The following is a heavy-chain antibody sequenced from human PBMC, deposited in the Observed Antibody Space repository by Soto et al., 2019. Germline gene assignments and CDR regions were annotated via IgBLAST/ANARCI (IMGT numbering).Heavy chain of an antibody. CDR1: GGSISSGGYY. V-gene: IGHV4-31*03. Sequence: SETLSLTCTVSGGSISSGGYYWSWIRQHPGKDLEWIGYIYYSGSTYYNPSLKSRVTISVDTSKNQFSLKLSSVTAADTAVYYCARDPIAAAGPLGFDPWGQGTLVTVSS. J-gene: IGHJ5*02. D-gene: IGHD6-13*01. CDR3: ARDPIAAAGPLGFDP. CDR2: IYYSGST.